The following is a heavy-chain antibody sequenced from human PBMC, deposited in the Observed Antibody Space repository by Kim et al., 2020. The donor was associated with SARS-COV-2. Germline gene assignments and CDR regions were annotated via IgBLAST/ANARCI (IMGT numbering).Heavy chain of an antibody. V-gene: IGHV4-59*13. CDR2: IYYSGST. CDR3: ASLRYFDWLEGNYFDY. D-gene: IGHD3-9*01. Sequence: SETLSLTCTVSGGSISSYYWSWIRQPPGKGLEWIGYIYYSGSTNYNPSLKSRVTISVDTSKNQFSLKLSSVTAADTAVYYCASLRYFDWLEGNYFDYWGQATLVTVSS. J-gene: IGHJ4*02. CDR1: GGSISSYY.